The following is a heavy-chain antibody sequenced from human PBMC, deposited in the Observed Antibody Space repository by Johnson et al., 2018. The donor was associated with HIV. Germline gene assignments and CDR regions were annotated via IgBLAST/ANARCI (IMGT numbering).Heavy chain of an antibody. CDR1: GFTFSSYD. V-gene: IGHV3-13*01. J-gene: IGHJ3*02. CDR3: ASGGATAFDI. CDR2: IGTAGDT. D-gene: IGHD3-16*01. Sequence: VQLVESGGGLVQPGGSLRLSCAASGFTFSSYDMHWVRQATGKGLEWVSAIGTAGDTYYPGSVKGRFTISRDNSKNTLYLQMNSLRAEDTAVYYCASGGATAFDIWGQGTMVTVSS.